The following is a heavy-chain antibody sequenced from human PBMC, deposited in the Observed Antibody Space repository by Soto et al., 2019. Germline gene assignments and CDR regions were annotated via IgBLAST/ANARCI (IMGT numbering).Heavy chain of an antibody. Sequence: EVQLVESGGGLVQPGGSLRLSCAASGFTFSSYWMHWVRQAPGKGLEWVSRMNMDGNRISYVDSVKGRCTISRDNAKNTVYMEMNSARVEDTAVYYCVRGAGDRYDGHGYLGRHWGQGSLVTVSS. V-gene: IGHV3-74*01. J-gene: IGHJ4*02. D-gene: IGHD2-21*01. CDR1: GFTFSSYW. CDR3: VRGAGDRYDGHGYLGRH. CDR2: MNMDGNRI.